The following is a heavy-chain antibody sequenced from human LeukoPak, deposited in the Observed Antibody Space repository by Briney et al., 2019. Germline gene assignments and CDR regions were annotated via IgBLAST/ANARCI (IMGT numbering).Heavy chain of an antibody. Sequence: PSETLSLTCAVYGGSFRGYYWSWIRQPPGRGLEWIGEINHSGSTNYNPSLKSRVTISVDTSKNQFSLKLSSVTAADTAVYYCARAVTPLSCDYWGQGTLVTVSS. CDR1: GGSFRGYY. J-gene: IGHJ4*02. V-gene: IGHV4-34*01. CDR3: ARAVTPLSCDY. CDR2: INHSGST. D-gene: IGHD4-11*01.